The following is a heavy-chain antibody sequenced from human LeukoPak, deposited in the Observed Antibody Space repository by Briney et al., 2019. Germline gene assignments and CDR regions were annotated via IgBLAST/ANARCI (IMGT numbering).Heavy chain of an antibody. CDR3: ARASGYDYYGTATYFDY. J-gene: IGHJ4*02. CDR2: IYYSGST. V-gene: IGHV4-59*01. D-gene: IGHD5-12*01. CDR1: GGSISSYY. Sequence: PSETLSLTCTVSGGSISSYYWSWIRQPPGKGLEWIGYIYYSGSTNYNPSLKSRVTISVDTSKNQFSLKLSSVTAADTAVYYCARASGYDYYGTATYFDYWGQGTLVTVSS.